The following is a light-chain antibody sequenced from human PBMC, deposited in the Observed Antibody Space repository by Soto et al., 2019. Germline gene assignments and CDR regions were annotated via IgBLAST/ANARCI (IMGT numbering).Light chain of an antibody. CDR3: QHSYSSPPST. V-gene: IGKV1-39*01. CDR1: QTISTF. J-gene: IGKJ1*01. CDR2: RAS. Sequence: DIQMTQSPASLSASVGDRVTISCRASQTISTFLNWYQQKPGTAPRLLIYRASSAQSGVPPRFSGSGSGRDFTLTISSLRPEDIATYFCQHSYSSPPSTFGQGTKVEV.